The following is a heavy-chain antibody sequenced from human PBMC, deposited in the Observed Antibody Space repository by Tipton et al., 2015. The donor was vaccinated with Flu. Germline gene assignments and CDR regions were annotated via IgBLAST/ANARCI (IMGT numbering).Heavy chain of an antibody. J-gene: IGHJ5*02. CDR2: IYYSGST. CDR1: GGSISSYY. CDR3: ARERTYYYGSGSYTNWFDP. D-gene: IGHD3-10*01. Sequence: TLSLTCTVTGGSISSYYWSWIRQPPGKGLEWIGYIYYSGSTKYNPSLKSRVTISVDTSKNQFSLKLSSVTAADTAVYYCARERTYYYGSGSYTNWFDPWGQGTLVTVSS. V-gene: IGHV4-59*01.